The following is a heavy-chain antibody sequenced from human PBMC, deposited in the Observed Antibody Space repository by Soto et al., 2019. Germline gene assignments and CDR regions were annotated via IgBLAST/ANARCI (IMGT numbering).Heavy chain of an antibody. J-gene: IGHJ3*02. CDR3: VRDYDYDTSRNDAFDI. Sequence: QVQLQESGPGLVKPSQTLSLTCTVSGGSISSGDYYWSWIRHHPGKGLEWIGYIYSSGSTYYNPSLRSRVTISADTSKNRSSLRLSSVTATDTAVYYCVRDYDYDTSRNDAFDIWGQGTMVTVSS. CDR2: IYSSGST. CDR1: GGSISSGDYY. V-gene: IGHV4-31*03. D-gene: IGHD3-22*01.